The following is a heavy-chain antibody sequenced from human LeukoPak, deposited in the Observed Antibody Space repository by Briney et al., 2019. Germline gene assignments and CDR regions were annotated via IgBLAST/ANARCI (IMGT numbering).Heavy chain of an antibody. J-gene: IGHJ3*02. D-gene: IGHD3-22*01. Sequence: PSETLSLTCAVYGGSFSGYYWSWIRQPPGKGLEWIGEINHSGSTNYNPSLKSRVTISVGTSKNQFSLRLSSVTAADTAVYYCARGREGEAYYYDSSGYYFDAFDIWGQGTMVTVSS. CDR2: INHSGST. CDR1: GGSFSGYY. V-gene: IGHV4-34*01. CDR3: ARGREGEAYYYDSSGYYFDAFDI.